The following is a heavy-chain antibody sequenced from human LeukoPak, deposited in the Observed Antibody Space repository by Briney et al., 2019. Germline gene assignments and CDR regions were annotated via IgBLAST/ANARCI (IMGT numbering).Heavy chain of an antibody. CDR3: ARVAYCSSTSCPKILSLDWYFDL. D-gene: IGHD2-2*01. Sequence: PSETLSLTCTVSGDSFTSVTDCWAWIRQPPGKGLEWIASGDYSGGTYYNPSLESRVAISADMSKNQISLKLTSVTGADTAVYYCARVAYCSSTSCPKILSLDWYFDLWGRGTLVTVSS. J-gene: IGHJ2*01. V-gene: IGHV4-39*07. CDR1: GDSFTSVTDC. CDR2: GDYSGGT.